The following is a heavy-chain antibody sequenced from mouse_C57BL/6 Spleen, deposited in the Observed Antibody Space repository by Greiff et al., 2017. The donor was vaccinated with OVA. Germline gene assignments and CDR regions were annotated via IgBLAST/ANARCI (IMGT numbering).Heavy chain of an antibody. J-gene: IGHJ1*03. CDR3: AGANGYDYWYFDV. CDR1: GYTFTSYW. CDR2: INPSNGGT. V-gene: IGHV1-53*01. Sequence: VQLQQPGTELVKPGASVKLSCKASGYTFTSYWMHWVKQRPGQGLEWIGNINPSNGGTNYNEKFKSKATLTVDKSSSTAYMQLSSLTSEDSAVYYCAGANGYDYWYFDVWGTGTTVTVSS. D-gene: IGHD2-2*01.